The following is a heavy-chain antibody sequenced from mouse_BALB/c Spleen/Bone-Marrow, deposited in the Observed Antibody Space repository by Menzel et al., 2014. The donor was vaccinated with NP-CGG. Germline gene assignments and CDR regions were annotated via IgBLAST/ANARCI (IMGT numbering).Heavy chain of an antibody. CDR1: GFTFTDYY. Sequence: EVKLVESGGGLVQPGGSLRLSCATSGFTFTDYYMNWVRQPPGKALEWLGFIRNKANGYTTEYSASVKGRFTISRDNSQSILYLQMNTLRAEDSATYYCARDKGGILFDYWGRGTTLTVSS. CDR3: ARDKGGILFDY. D-gene: IGHD1-1*02. V-gene: IGHV7-3*02. CDR2: IRNKANGYTT. J-gene: IGHJ2*01.